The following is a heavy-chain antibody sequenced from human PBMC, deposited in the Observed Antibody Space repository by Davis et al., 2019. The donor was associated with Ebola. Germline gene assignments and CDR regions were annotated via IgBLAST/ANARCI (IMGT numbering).Heavy chain of an antibody. CDR1: GFTFSGYG. D-gene: IGHD5/OR15-5a*01. J-gene: IGHJ5*02. CDR3: VKGFYERGDWFDP. V-gene: IGHV3-64D*06. Sequence: GESLKISCSASGFTFSGYGIHWVRQAPGKGLEYVSAISGDGGTTYYADSVKGRFTISRDNSKSTLYLHMSSLTTEDTAVYYCVKGFYERGDWFDPWGQGTLVTVSS. CDR2: ISGDGGTT.